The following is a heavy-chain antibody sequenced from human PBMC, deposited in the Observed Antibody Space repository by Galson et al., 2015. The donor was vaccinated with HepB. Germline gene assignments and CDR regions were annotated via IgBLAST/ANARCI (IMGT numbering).Heavy chain of an antibody. CDR2: IYYSGST. V-gene: IGHV4-59*01. CDR1: GGSISSYY. Sequence: LSLTCTVSGGSISSYYWSWIRQPPGKGLEWIGYIYYSGSTNYNPSLKSRVTISADTSKNQFSLKLSSVTAADTAVYYCARAPYYYDSSGYYLNYFDYWGQGTLVTVSS. J-gene: IGHJ4*02. D-gene: IGHD3-22*01. CDR3: ARAPYYYDSSGYYLNYFDY.